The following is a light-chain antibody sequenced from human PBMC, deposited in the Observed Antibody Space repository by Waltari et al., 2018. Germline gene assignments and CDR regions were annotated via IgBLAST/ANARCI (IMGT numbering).Light chain of an antibody. J-gene: IGLJ2*01. CDR1: SGDVGGYYY. CDR2: SVT. Sequence: QSALTQPRSVCGSPGQSVTISCTGTSGDVGGYYYVSWYQQYPGKAPKLLIYSVTRRPSGVPDRFSGSRSGNTASLTISGLQPEDEADYYCSSYAGSDTYILFGGGTKLTVL. CDR3: SSYAGSDTYIL. V-gene: IGLV2-11*01.